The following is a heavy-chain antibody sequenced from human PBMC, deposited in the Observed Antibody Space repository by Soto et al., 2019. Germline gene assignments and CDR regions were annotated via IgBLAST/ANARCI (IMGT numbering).Heavy chain of an antibody. Sequence: EVQLVESGGGLVQPGGSLKLSCAASGFTFSGYNMHWVRQASGKGLEWVGRIRSKANTYATAYAASVKGRFTISRDDSKNTSYLQMNSLQIEDTAMYYCTRHLDGYFDNWGQGTMDTVSS. J-gene: IGHJ4*02. V-gene: IGHV3-73*01. CDR1: GFTFSGYN. CDR2: IRSKANTYAT. CDR3: TRHLDGYFDN.